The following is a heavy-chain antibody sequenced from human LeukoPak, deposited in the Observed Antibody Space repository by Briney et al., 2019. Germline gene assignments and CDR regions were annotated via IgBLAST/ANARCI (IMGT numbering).Heavy chain of an antibody. CDR2: ISSSGSTI. CDR1: GFTFSSYW. D-gene: IGHD3-10*01. CDR3: ARIGVRKYGPYWYFDL. V-gene: IGHV3-48*04. Sequence: GGSLRLSCAASGFTFSSYWMNWVRQAPGKGLEWVSYISSSGSTIYSADYVKGRFTISRDNAKNSLYLQMNSLRAEDTAVYYCARIGVRKYGPYWYFDLWGRGTLVTVSS. J-gene: IGHJ2*01.